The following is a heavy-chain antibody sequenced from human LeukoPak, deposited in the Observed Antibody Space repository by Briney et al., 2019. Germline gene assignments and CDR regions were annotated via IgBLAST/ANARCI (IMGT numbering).Heavy chain of an antibody. CDR2: INHSGST. Sequence: PSETLSLTCAVYGGSFSGYYWSWIRQPPGKGLEWIGEINHSGSTNYNPSLKSRVTISVDTSKNQFSLKLSSVTAADTAVYYRARVLETGGIYYFDYWGQGTLVTVSS. CDR1: GGSFSGYY. CDR3: ARVLETGGIYYFDY. D-gene: IGHD2-21*02. V-gene: IGHV4-34*01. J-gene: IGHJ4*02.